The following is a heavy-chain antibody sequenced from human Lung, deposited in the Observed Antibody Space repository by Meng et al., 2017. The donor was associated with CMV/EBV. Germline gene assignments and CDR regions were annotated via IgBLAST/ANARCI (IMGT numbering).Heavy chain of an antibody. CDR3: ARALREYSSSSSDS. CDR1: GDMFSTYA. V-gene: IGHV1-69*10. CDR2: LIPILNAP. Sequence: SVKVSXKASGDMFSTYAITWVRQAPGQGLEWMGELIPILNAPNYAQKFQGRVRITADKSTTTAYMELSSLRSDDTAVYYCARALREYSSSSSDSWGQGTLVXVSS. D-gene: IGHD6-6*01. J-gene: IGHJ4*02.